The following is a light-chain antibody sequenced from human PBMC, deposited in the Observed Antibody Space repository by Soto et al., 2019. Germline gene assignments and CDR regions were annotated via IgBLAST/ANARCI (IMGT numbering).Light chain of an antibody. Sequence: IVLTQSPATLSLSPGERATLSCRASQSVNSYLAWYQQKPGQAPRLLISDASNRATGIPARFSGSGSGTDFTLTISSLEPEDFAVYYCQHRSEWPVSFGQGTRLEIK. V-gene: IGKV3-11*01. CDR2: DAS. J-gene: IGKJ5*01. CDR1: QSVNSY. CDR3: QHRSEWPVS.